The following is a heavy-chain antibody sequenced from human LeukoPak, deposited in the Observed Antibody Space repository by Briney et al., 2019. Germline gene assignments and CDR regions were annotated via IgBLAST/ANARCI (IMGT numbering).Heavy chain of an antibody. CDR1: GYTFTGYY. CDR3: ARAVTGLSSRSPEDV. V-gene: IGHV1-2*02. D-gene: IGHD2-8*02. Sequence: ASVKVSCKASGYTFTGYYMHWVRQAPGQGLEWMGWINPNSGGTNYAQKFQGRVTMTRDTSISTAYMELSRLRSDDTAVYYCARAVTGLSSRSPEDVWGQGTTVTVSS. CDR2: INPNSGGT. J-gene: IGHJ6*02.